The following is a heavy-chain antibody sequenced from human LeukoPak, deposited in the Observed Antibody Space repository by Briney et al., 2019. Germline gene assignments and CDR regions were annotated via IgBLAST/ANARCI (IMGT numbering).Heavy chain of an antibody. V-gene: IGHV3-23*01. J-gene: IGHJ6*02. CDR1: GFTFSTFA. D-gene: IGHD2-15*01. CDR2: ITGSGGST. CDR3: ARVAVVAATEDENYYYYYAMDV. Sequence: PGGSLRLSCAASGFTFSTFAMSWVRQAPGKGREWVSSITGSGGSTYYADSVKGRFTISRDNSKNTLYLQRNSLRAEDTAVYYCARVAVVAATEDENYYYYYAMDVWGQGTTVTVSS.